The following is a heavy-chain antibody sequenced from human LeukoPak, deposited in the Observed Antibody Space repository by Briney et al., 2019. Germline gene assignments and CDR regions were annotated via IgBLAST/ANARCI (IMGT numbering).Heavy chain of an antibody. Sequence: PGGSLRLSCAASGFTFSSYAMSWVRQAPGKGLEWVSAISGSGGSTYYADSVKGRFTISRDNSKSTLYLQMNSLRAEDTAVYYCAKDPTDFDSSGQTYFDYWGQGTLVTVSS. CDR1: GFTFSSYA. V-gene: IGHV3-23*01. CDR2: ISGSGGST. J-gene: IGHJ4*02. D-gene: IGHD3-22*01. CDR3: AKDPTDFDSSGQTYFDY.